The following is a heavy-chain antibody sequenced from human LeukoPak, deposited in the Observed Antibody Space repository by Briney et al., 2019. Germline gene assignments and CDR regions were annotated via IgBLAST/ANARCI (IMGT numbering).Heavy chain of an antibody. D-gene: IGHD1-26*01. J-gene: IGHJ4*02. CDR1: GYTFTSSW. CDR3: AIYSDTYYFDH. V-gene: IGHV5-51*01. Sequence: GESLKISCKGSGYTFTSSWIGWVRQMPGKGLEWMGIIYPGDSDTRYSPSFQGQVAISADKSISTAYLQWSSLKASDTAMYYCAIYSDTYYFDHWGQGTLVTVSS. CDR2: IYPGDSDT.